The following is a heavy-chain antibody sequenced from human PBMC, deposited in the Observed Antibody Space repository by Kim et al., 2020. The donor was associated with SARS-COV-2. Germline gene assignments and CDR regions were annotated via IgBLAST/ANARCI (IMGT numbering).Heavy chain of an antibody. CDR3: ASERLSIAAAVETNWFDP. Sequence: SVKVSCKASGGTFSSYAISWVRQAPGQGLEWMGGIIPIFGTANYAQKFQGRVTITADESTSTAYMELSSLRSEDTAVYYCASERLSIAAAVETNWFDPWGQGTLVTVSS. J-gene: IGHJ5*02. D-gene: IGHD6-13*01. CDR2: IIPIFGTA. V-gene: IGHV1-69*13. CDR1: GGTFSSYA.